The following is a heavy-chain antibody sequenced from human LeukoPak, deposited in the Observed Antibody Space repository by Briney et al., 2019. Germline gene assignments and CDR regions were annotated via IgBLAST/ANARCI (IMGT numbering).Heavy chain of an antibody. Sequence: GGSLRLSCAASGFSFSSYAVSWVRQAPGKGLEWVSTITGSCASTYYADSVKGRFTISRDNSKNTLYLQMNSLRAEDTAVYYCAKDPYCSGGSCYWFDPWGQGTLVTVSS. V-gene: IGHV3-23*01. CDR1: GFSFSSYA. CDR2: ITGSCAST. J-gene: IGHJ5*02. CDR3: AKDPYCSGGSCYWFDP. D-gene: IGHD2-15*01.